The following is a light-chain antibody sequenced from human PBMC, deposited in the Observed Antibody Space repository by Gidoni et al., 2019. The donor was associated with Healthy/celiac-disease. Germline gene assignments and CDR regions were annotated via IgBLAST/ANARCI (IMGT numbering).Light chain of an antibody. CDR3: QQRNSWPRT. CDR2: DAS. J-gene: IGKJ2*01. Sequence: EIVLTQSPATLSLSPGERATRSCRASQSVNTYLVWYQQKPGQAPRLLIYDASKRATGIPARFSGGGSGTDFTLTISSLEPEDFAVYFCQQRNSWPRTFGQGTKLEIK. CDR1: QSVNTY. V-gene: IGKV3-11*01.